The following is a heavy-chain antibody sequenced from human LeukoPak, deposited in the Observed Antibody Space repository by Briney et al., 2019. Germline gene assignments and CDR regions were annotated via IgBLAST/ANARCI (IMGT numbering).Heavy chain of an antibody. J-gene: IGHJ5*02. CDR2: INHSGST. Sequence: SETLSLTCAVYGGSFSEYYWSWIRQPPGKGLEWIGEINHSGSTNYNPSLKSRVTTSLDTSKNQFSLKLSSVTAADTAVYYCARRITVFYWFDPWDQGTLVTVSS. CDR3: ARRITVFYWFDP. V-gene: IGHV4-34*01. CDR1: GGSFSEYY. D-gene: IGHD2/OR15-2a*01.